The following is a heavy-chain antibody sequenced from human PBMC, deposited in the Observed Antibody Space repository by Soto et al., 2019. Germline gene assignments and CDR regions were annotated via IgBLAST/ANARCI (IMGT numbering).Heavy chain of an antibody. V-gene: IGHV3-9*01. Sequence: EVQLVESGGGLVQPGRSLRLSCAASGFTFDDYAMHWVRQAPGKGLEWVSGISWNSGSIGYADSVKGRFTNSRDNAKNSLNLQMNSLRAEDTALYYCAKDILTNRWLGYYFDYLGQGTLVTVSS. CDR2: ISWNSGSI. D-gene: IGHD6-19*01. J-gene: IGHJ4*02. CDR3: AKDILTNRWLGYYFDY. CDR1: GFTFDDYA.